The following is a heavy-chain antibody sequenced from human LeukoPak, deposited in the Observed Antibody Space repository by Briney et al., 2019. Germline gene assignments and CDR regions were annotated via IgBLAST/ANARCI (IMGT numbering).Heavy chain of an antibody. CDR3: ARDKAPPKLRFLEWFHMAPLVTGAWFDP. CDR1: GFTFSSYA. CDR2: ISYDGSNK. Sequence: PGGSLRLSCAASGFTFSSYAMHWVRQAPGKGLEWVAVISYDGSNKYYADSVKGRFTISRDNSKNTLYLQMNSLRAEDTAVYYCARDKAPPKLRFLEWFHMAPLVTGAWFDPWGQGTLVTVSS. V-gene: IGHV3-30-3*01. J-gene: IGHJ5*02. D-gene: IGHD3-3*01.